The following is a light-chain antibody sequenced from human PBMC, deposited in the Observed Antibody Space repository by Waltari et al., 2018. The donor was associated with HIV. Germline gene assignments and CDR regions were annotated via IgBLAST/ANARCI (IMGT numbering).Light chain of an antibody. CDR2: KAS. CDR3: QQYDSYSIT. Sequence: DIQMTQSPSNLSASVGDRVTITCRASQSISSWLAWYQWKPGKAPKVLIYKASSLESGVPSRFSGSGSGTEFTLTISSLQPDDFATYYCQQYDSYSITFGQGTRLEIK. J-gene: IGKJ5*01. V-gene: IGKV1-5*03. CDR1: QSISSW.